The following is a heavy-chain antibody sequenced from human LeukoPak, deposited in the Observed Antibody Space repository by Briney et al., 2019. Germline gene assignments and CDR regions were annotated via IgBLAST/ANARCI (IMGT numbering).Heavy chain of an antibody. CDR2: TYYRSKWYN. D-gene: IGHD6-19*01. J-gene: IGHJ4*02. V-gene: IGHV6-1*01. Sequence: SPTLSLTFAISGDSVSSNSAAWNWIRQSPSRGLEWLGRTYYRSKWYNDYAESVKSRITINPDTSKNQFSLQLNSVTPEDTAVYYCARERGYSGAWYPDYWGQGTLVTVSS. CDR1: GDSVSSNSAA. CDR3: ARERGYSGAWYPDY.